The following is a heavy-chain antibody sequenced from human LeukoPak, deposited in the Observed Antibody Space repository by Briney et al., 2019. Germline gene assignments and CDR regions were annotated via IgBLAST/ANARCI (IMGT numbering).Heavy chain of an antibody. D-gene: IGHD5-18*01. V-gene: IGHV1-46*01. CDR1: GYTFTSYY. CDR2: INPSGGST. CDR3: AKVGGYSPPDY. Sequence: ASVKVSCKASGYTFTSYYMHWVRQAPGQGLEWMGTINPSGGSTSYAQKFQGRVTMTRDMSTSTVYMELNSLRAEDTAVYYCAKVGGYSPPDYWGQGTLVTVSS. J-gene: IGHJ4*02.